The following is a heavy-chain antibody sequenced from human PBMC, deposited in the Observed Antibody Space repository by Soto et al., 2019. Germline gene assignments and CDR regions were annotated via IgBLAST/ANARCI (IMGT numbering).Heavy chain of an antibody. V-gene: IGHV4-59*01. J-gene: IGHJ3*02. CDR3: ARETAVVIRGAFDI. CDR2: IYYSGST. D-gene: IGHD2-21*01. Sequence: SETLSLTCTVSGGSISSYYWSWIRQPPGKGLEWIGYIYYSGSTNYNPSLKSRVTISVDTSKNQFSLKLSSVTAADTAVYYCARETAVVIRGAFDIWGQGTMVTVSS. CDR1: GGSISSYY.